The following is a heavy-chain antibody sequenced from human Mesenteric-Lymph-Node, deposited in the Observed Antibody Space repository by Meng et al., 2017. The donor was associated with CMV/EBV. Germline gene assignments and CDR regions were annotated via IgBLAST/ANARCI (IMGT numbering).Heavy chain of an antibody. CDR1: FTFTDHY. V-gene: IGHV3-72*01. CDR2: IKNKDNSYST. J-gene: IGHJ5*02. Sequence: FTFTDHYMDGVRQGPGKGLEWVGRIKNKDNSYSTEYAASVRGRFTISRDDLKKSVFLQMNSLKTEDTAVYYCARDASRSWFGGWLDPWGQGTLVTVSS. D-gene: IGHD3-10*01. CDR3: ARDASRSWFGGWLDP.